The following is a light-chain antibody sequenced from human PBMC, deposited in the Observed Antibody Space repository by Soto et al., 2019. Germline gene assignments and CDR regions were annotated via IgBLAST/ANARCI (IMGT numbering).Light chain of an antibody. Sequence: QSALTQPASVSGSPGQSIAISSTGTSSDVGGYNYVSWYQQHPGKAPKLMILEVSNRLTGVSDRFSGCKSGNRASLTISGLQADEEAVYYCRSHTRYSTRVFPTGTKETVL. J-gene: IGLJ1*01. CDR2: EVS. CDR3: RSHTRYSTRV. V-gene: IGLV2-14*01. CDR1: SSDVGGYNY.